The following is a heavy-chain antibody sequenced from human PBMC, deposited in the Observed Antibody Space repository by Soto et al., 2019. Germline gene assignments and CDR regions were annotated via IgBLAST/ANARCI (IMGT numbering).Heavy chain of an antibody. CDR1: GGTFSNYT. CDR2: ITPMFGTP. D-gene: IGHD3-22*01. Sequence: QVQLVQSGAEVKKPGSSVKVSCKASGGTFSNYTITWVRQAPGQGLEWMGGITPMFGTPNYAQNFRGRVTITADESTSTAYMELHNLRSEDTAMYFCARDGTLYDSRAYYYLYWGQGTLVTVSS. V-gene: IGHV1-69*01. J-gene: IGHJ4*02. CDR3: ARDGTLYDSRAYYYLY.